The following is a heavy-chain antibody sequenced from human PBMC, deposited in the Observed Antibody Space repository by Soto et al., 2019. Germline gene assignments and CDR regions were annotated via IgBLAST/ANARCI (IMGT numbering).Heavy chain of an antibody. CDR1: GGSFTSGGYS. CDR2: IYHRGST. Sequence: QLQLQESGSGLVKPSQTLSLTCAVSGGSFTSGGYSWCWIRQPPGKGLEWIGYIYHRGSTYYNPSPKSRVTISVDRSKDQFSLKLSSVAAADKAMYYCTRVPGYWGQGALVTLSS. J-gene: IGHJ4*02. CDR3: TRVPGY. V-gene: IGHV4-30-2*01.